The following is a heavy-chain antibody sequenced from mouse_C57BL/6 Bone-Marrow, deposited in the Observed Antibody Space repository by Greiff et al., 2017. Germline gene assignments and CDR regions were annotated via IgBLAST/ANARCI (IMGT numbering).Heavy chain of an antibody. CDR2: ISSGSSTN. D-gene: IGHD2-12*01. V-gene: IGHV5-17*01. CDR1: GFTFSDYG. J-gene: IGHJ3*01. CDR3: AEGYSAWLAY. Sequence: EVKLVESGGGLVKPGGSLKLSCAASGFTFSDYGMHWVRQAPVQGLEWVAYISSGSSTNYYSDTVKGRFTISRDNATNTLFLQMTSLRSEDTAMSYCAEGYSAWLAYWGQGTLVTVSA.